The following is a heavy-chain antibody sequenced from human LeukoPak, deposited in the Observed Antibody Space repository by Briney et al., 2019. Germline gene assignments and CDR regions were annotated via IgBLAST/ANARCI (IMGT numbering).Heavy chain of an antibody. CDR3: AREVLIVVEPAANTIGY. J-gene: IGHJ4*02. CDR1: GFALSSHW. D-gene: IGHD2-2*01. V-gene: IGHV3-7*01. CDR2: VNRDGSET. Sequence: PGGSLRLSCAASGFALSSHWMTWVRQVPGRGPEWVANVNRDGSETYYLDSVKGRFTISKGNAKNSLYLQMNSLRVEDTAVYFCAREVLIVVEPAANTIGYWGQGTRVTVSS.